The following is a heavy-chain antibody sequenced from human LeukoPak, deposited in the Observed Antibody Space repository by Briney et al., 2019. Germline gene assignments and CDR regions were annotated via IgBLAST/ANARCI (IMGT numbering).Heavy chain of an antibody. D-gene: IGHD3-10*01. Sequence: PSQTLSLICTVSGGSISSRGYYWSWIRQHPGKGLEWIGYIYYSGSTYYNPSLKSRVTISVDTSKNQFSLKLSSVTAADTAVYYCARASLDYGSVIPLGDYWGQGTLVTVSS. CDR1: GGSISSRGYY. CDR3: ARASLDYGSVIPLGDY. V-gene: IGHV4-31*03. J-gene: IGHJ4*02. CDR2: IYYSGST.